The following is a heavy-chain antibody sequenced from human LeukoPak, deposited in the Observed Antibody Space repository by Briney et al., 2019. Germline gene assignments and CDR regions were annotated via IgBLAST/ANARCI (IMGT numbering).Heavy chain of an antibody. Sequence: GGSLRLSCAASGFTFSGYWMHWVRQGPEKGLELVSRIDNDGHGILYADSVKGRFTTSRDNAKNTLYLQMNSLRFEDTAVYYCATQLYVALDYWGQGTLVTVSS. J-gene: IGHJ4*02. CDR3: ATQLYVALDY. CDR1: GFTFSGYW. CDR2: IDNDGHGI. V-gene: IGHV3-74*03. D-gene: IGHD2-2*01.